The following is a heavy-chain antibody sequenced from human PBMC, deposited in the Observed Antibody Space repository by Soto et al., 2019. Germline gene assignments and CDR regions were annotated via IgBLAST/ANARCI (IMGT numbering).Heavy chain of an antibody. CDR2: INHIGST. D-gene: IGHD2-2*02. V-gene: IGHV4-34*01. CDR1: GGSFSGYY. CDR3: ATERRRYCSSTRCYKYYYGMDV. Sequence: PSETLSLTCAVYGGSFSGYYCSCVRQPPGKGLEWIGEINHIGSTNYNPSLKSRVTISVDTSKNQFSLKLSSVTAADTAVYYCATERRRYCSSTRCYKYYYGMDVRGQGTSGTLSS. J-gene: IGHJ6*02.